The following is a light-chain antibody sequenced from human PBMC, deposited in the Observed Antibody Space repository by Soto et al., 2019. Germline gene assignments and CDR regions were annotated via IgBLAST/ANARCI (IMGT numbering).Light chain of an antibody. Sequence: QSVLTQPASASGSPGQSITISCTGTSSDVGGYNSVSWYRQDPGKAPKLMIYDVTNRPSGVSNRFSGSKSGNTASLTISGLQAEDEADYYCSSFTSDITYVFGTGTQLTVL. CDR3: SSFTSDITYV. CDR1: SSDVGGYNS. J-gene: IGLJ1*01. V-gene: IGLV2-14*01. CDR2: DVT.